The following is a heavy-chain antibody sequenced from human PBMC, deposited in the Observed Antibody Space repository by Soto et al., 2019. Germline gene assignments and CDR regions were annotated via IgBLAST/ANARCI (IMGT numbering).Heavy chain of an antibody. CDR1: GFTFSSYS. CDR3: ARDHSGYTIPAQDY. CDR2: ISSSSSTI. J-gene: IGHJ4*02. D-gene: IGHD5-12*01. Sequence: HPGGSLRLSCAASGFTFSSYSMNWVRQAPGKGLEWVSYISSSSSTIYYADSVKGRFTISRDNAKNSLYLQMNSLRAEDTAVYYCARDHSGYTIPAQDYWGQGTLVTVSS. V-gene: IGHV3-48*01.